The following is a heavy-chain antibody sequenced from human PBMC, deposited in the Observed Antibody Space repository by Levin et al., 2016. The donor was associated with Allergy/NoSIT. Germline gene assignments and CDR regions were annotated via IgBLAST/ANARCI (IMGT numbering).Heavy chain of an antibody. V-gene: IGHV3-7*01. CDR3: ARSLEGPGDY. CDR2: IKQQGSEK. D-gene: IGHD3-3*01. J-gene: IGHJ4*02. Sequence: WIRQPPGKGLEWVANIKQQGSEKYYVDSVKGRFSISRDDAKNSLFLQMNNLRAEDTAVYYCARSLEGPGDYWGQGTLVTVSS.